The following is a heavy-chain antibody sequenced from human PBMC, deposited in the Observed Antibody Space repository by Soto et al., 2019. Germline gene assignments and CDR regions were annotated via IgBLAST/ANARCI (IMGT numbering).Heavy chain of an antibody. D-gene: IGHD5-12*01. CDR3: ARADRGLRFWGFYY. V-gene: IGHV4-59*01. CDR1: GGSISRYY. Sequence: SEPPSLTSPVSGGSISRYYCSWLRQPPGKGLEWIGYIYYSGSTNYNPSLKSRVTISVDTSKNQFSLKLSSVTAADTAVYYCARADRGLRFWGFYYWGQGTLVTVSS. J-gene: IGHJ4*02. CDR2: IYYSGST.